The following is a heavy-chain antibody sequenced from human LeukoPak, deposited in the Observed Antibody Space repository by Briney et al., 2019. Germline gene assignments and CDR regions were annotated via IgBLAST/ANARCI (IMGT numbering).Heavy chain of an antibody. D-gene: IGHD3-9*01. V-gene: IGHV3-48*03. J-gene: IGHJ4*02. CDR3: AREWGDRYFDWLGTDY. CDR2: ISSSGSTI. CDR1: GFTFSSYE. Sequence: PGGSLRLSCAASGFTFSSYEMNWVRQAPGKGLEWVSYISSSGSTIYYADSVKGRFTISRDNAKNSLYLQMNSLRAEDTAVYYCAREWGDRYFDWLGTDYWGQGTLVTVSS.